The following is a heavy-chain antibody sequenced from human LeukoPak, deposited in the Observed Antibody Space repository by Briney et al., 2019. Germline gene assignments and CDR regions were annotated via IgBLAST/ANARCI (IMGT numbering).Heavy chain of an antibody. Sequence: GGSLRLSCAASGFTFNIYGMHWVRRAPGKGLEWVAFIRHDGTNKYYADSVKGRFTISRDNSKNTLFLQMSSLRVEDTAVYYCGRDVSDTVVVITHNFDFWGQGTLVTVSS. CDR2: IRHDGTNK. CDR3: GRDVSDTVVVITHNFDF. CDR1: GFTFNIYG. J-gene: IGHJ4*02. V-gene: IGHV3-30*02. D-gene: IGHD3-22*01.